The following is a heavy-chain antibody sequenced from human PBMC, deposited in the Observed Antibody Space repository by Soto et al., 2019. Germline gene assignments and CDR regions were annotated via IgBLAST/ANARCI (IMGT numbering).Heavy chain of an antibody. J-gene: IGHJ4*02. CDR1: GFTFSSYA. Sequence: GGSLRLSCAASGFTFSSYAMHWVRQAPGKGLEWVAVISHDGSNKYYADSVKGRFTISRDNSKNTLYLQMNSLRAEDTAVYCCARGYSYFDYWGQGTLVTVSS. CDR3: ARGYSYFDY. V-gene: IGHV3-30-3*01. CDR2: ISHDGSNK. D-gene: IGHD5-12*01.